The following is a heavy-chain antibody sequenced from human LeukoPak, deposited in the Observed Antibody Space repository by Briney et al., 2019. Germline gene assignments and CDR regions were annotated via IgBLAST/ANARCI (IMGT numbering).Heavy chain of an antibody. J-gene: IGHJ2*01. CDR2: ISAYNGNT. Sequence: VSVKVSCKASGYTFTSYGISWVRQAPGQGLEWMGWISAYNGNTNYAQKLQGRVTMTTDTSTSTAYMELRSLRSDDTAVYYCARWFCSSTSCYDWYFDLWGRGTLVTVSS. D-gene: IGHD2-2*01. CDR3: ARWFCSSTSCYDWYFDL. V-gene: IGHV1-18*04. CDR1: GYTFTSYG.